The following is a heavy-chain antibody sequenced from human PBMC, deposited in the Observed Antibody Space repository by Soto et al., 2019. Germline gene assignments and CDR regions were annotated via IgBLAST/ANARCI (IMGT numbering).Heavy chain of an antibody. D-gene: IGHD4-17*01. J-gene: IGHJ5*02. V-gene: IGHV1-18*01. Sequence: QVQVVQSGAEVKKPGASVKVSCKASGYTFTSYGISWVRQAPGQGLEWMGWISAYNGNTNYAQKLQGRVTMTTDTSASTAYMELRSLRSDDTAVYYCARGRWYGDSTTGVGWFDPWGQGTLVTVSS. CDR1: GYTFTSYG. CDR2: ISAYNGNT. CDR3: ARGRWYGDSTTGVGWFDP.